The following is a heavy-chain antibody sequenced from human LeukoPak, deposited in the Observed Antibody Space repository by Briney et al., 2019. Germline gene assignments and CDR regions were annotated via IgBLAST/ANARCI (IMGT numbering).Heavy chain of an antibody. CDR3: ARRRWLQGFDS. Sequence: SETLSLTCAVYGGSFSGYYWSWIRQPPGEGLEWIGSMYYSGSTYYNPSLKSRLTISADTSNNHFSLKLSSVTAADTAVYYCARRRWLQGFDSWGQGTLVTVSS. D-gene: IGHD5-24*01. V-gene: IGHV4-34*01. CDR1: GGSFSGYY. CDR2: MYYSGST. J-gene: IGHJ4*02.